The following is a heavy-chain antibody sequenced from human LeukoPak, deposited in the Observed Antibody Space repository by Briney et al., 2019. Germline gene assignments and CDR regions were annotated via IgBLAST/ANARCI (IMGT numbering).Heavy chain of an antibody. CDR1: GGSISSYY. CDR3: ARDAALSGYYYYTWTS. CDR2: IYTSGST. D-gene: IGHD6-13*01. V-gene: IGHV4-4*07. J-gene: IGHJ6*03. Sequence: SETPSLTCTVPGGSISSYYWSWIRQPAGKGLEWIGRIYTSGSTNYNPSLKSRVTMSVDTSKNQFSLKLTSVTAADTAVYYCARDAALSGYYYYTWTSGAKGPRSPSP.